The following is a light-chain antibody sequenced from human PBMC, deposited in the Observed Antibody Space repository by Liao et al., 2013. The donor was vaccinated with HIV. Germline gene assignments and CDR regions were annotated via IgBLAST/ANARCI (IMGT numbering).Light chain of an antibody. V-gene: IGLV3-25*02. Sequence: SYELTQPPSVSVSPGQTARITCSGDALPKLYAYWYQQKPGQAPVMVIYKDSERPSGIPERFSGSNSGNTATLTISGTQAMDEADYYCQAWDSSIYVVFGGGTKLTVL. CDR2: KDS. J-gene: IGLJ2*01. CDR3: QAWDSSIYVV. CDR1: ALPKLY.